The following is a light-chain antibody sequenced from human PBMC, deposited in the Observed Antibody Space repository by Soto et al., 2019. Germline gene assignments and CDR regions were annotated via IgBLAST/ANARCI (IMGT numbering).Light chain of an antibody. CDR3: QQAKNFPWT. CDR1: QGITTS. J-gene: IGKJ1*01. CDR2: DAS. V-gene: IGKV1-12*01. Sequence: IQMTKAPFSVSASVGDRVTITCRASQGITTSLAWYQQKPGKAPTLLIYDASSLQSGVPSRFSGTGSGTYFTLTISSLQPEDFATYYCQQAKNFPWTFGQGTKVEVK.